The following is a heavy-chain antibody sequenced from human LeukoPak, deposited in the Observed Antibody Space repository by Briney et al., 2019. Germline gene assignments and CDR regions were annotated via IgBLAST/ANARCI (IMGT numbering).Heavy chain of an antibody. CDR3: ASSRRAITMIVVSRRAFDI. V-gene: IGHV1-69*06. D-gene: IGHD3-22*01. CDR1: GGTFSSYA. J-gene: IGHJ3*02. CDR2: IIPIFGTA. Sequence: ASVKVSCKASGGTFSSYAISWVRRAPGQGLEWMGGIIPIFGTANYAQKFQGRVTITADKSTSTAYMELSSLRSEDTAVYYCASSRRAITMIVVSRRAFDIWGQGTMVTVSS.